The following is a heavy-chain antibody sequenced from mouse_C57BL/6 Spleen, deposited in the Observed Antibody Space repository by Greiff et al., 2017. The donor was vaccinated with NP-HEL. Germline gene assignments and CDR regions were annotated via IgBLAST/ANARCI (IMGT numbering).Heavy chain of an antibody. D-gene: IGHD1-1*01. CDR3: TRDGITTVVAHFDY. J-gene: IGHJ2*01. V-gene: IGHV1-15*01. CDR2: IDPETGGT. Sequence: VQLQQSGAELVRPGASVTLSCKASGYTFTDYEMHWVKQTPVHGLEWIGAIDPETGGTAYNQKFKGKAILTADKSSSTAYMERRSLTSEDSAVYYCTRDGITTVVAHFDYWGQGTTLTVSS. CDR1: GYTFTDYE.